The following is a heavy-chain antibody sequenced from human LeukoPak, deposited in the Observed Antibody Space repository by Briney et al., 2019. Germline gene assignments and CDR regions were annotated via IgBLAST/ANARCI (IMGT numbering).Heavy chain of an antibody. V-gene: IGHV1-3*03. J-gene: IGHJ4*02. Sequence: PGASVKVSCKASGYTFTDYALHWVRQAPGQSLDWMGWITTGRCETRYSQEFQRRITFTRDTSASTVYMDLSDLRSEDTAVYYCARGGKQWRGGNYFDSWGQGTLVAVSS. CDR2: ITTGRCET. D-gene: IGHD6-19*01. CDR3: ARGGKQWRGGNYFDS. CDR1: GYTFTDYA.